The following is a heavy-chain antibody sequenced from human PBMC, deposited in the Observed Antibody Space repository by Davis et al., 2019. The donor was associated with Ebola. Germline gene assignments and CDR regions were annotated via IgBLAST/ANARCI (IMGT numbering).Heavy chain of an antibody. D-gene: IGHD1-26*01. CDR2: IRSKANSYAT. J-gene: IGHJ4*02. Sequence: GESLKISCAASGFTFSGSAMHWVRQASGKGLEWVGRIRSKANSYATAYAASVKGRFTISRDDSKNTAYLQMNSLKTKDTAVYYCTRGRWELLIWGQGTLVTVSS. V-gene: IGHV3-73*01. CDR1: GFTFSGSA. CDR3: TRGRWELLI.